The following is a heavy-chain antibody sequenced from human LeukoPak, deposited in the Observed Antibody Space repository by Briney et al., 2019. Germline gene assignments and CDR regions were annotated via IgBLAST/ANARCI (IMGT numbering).Heavy chain of an antibody. CDR1: GFNFDNAW. Sequence: GGSLRLSCATSGFNFDNAWMNWDRQAPGKGLEWVGRIRSNSDGGAIDYAAPVKGRFALSRDDSKNTLYLQMNSLQTEDTAMYYCATDFYDSTWGQGTLVTVSS. D-gene: IGHD2/OR15-2a*01. J-gene: IGHJ5*02. CDR2: IRSNSDGGAI. V-gene: IGHV3-15*07. CDR3: ATDFYDST.